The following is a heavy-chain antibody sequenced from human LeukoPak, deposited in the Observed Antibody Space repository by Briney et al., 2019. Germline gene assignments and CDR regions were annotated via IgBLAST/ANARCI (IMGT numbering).Heavy chain of an antibody. V-gene: IGHV4-59*01. Sequence: SETLSLTCTVSGGSISSYYWSWILQPPGKGLEWIGYIYYSGSTNYNPSLKSRVTISVDTSKNQFSLKLSSVTAADTAVYYCARSTVRGYSYGYPAFDYWGQGTLVTVSS. J-gene: IGHJ4*02. CDR3: ARSTVRGYSYGYPAFDY. CDR1: GGSISSYY. D-gene: IGHD5-18*01. CDR2: IYYSGST.